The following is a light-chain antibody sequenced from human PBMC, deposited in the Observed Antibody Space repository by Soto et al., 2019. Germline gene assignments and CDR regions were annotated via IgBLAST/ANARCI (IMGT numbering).Light chain of an antibody. V-gene: IGLV2-14*03. CDR3: SSFTSTSTL. J-gene: IGLJ2*01. CDR1: SSDIGGSNY. CDR2: DVN. Sequence: TQPASVSGSPGQSITISCTGASSDIGGSNYVSWYQQHPGKAPKLMLYDVNNRPSGVSNRFSGSKSGNTASLTISGLQAEDEADYYCSSFTSTSTLFGGGTKLTVL.